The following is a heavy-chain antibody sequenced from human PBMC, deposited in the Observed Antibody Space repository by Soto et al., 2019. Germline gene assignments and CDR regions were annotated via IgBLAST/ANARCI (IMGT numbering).Heavy chain of an antibody. V-gene: IGHV4-30-2*01. CDR3: ARKALYDSSGYSDCWFDP. D-gene: IGHD3-22*01. Sequence: SETLSLTCAVSGGSISSGGYSWSWIRQPPGKGLEWIGYIYHSGSTYYNPSLKSRVTISVDRSKNQFSLKLSSVTAADTAAYYCARKALYDSSGYSDCWFDPWGQGTLVTVSS. CDR2: IYHSGST. J-gene: IGHJ5*02. CDR1: GGSISSGGYS.